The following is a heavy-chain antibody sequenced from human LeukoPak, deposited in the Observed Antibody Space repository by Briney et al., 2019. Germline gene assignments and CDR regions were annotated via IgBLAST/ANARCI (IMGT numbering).Heavy chain of an antibody. D-gene: IGHD5-18*01. J-gene: IGHJ4*02. CDR1: GFSVSSHY. CDR2: ISGSGGST. CDR3: AKEGPDTAMVPIDY. Sequence: PGGSLRLSCAASGFSVSSHYVTWVRQAPGKGLEWVSAISGSGGSTYYADSVKGRFTISRDNSKNTLYLQMNSLRAEDTAVYYCAKEGPDTAMVPIDYWGQGTLVTVSS. V-gene: IGHV3-23*01.